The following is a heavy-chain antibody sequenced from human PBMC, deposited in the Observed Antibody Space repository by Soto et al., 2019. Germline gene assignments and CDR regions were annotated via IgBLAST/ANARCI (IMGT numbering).Heavy chain of an antibody. V-gene: IGHV1-3*01. J-gene: IGHJ4*02. Sequence: QVQLVQSGAEVKKPGASVKVSCKASGYTFTSYAMHWVRQAPGQRLEWMGWINAGNGNTKYSQKFRGRVTITRDTAASTAYMELTSLRAEDTAVYYCARSSGYYYVDYWGQGTLVTVSS. CDR2: INAGNGNT. CDR1: GYTFTSYA. D-gene: IGHD3-22*01. CDR3: ARSSGYYYVDY.